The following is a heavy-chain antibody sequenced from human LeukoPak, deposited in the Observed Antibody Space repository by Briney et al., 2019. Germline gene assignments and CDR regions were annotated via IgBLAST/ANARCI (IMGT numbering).Heavy chain of an antibody. CDR3: ARIPPEGPYYYYYGMDV. V-gene: IGHV1-69*06. D-gene: IGHD1-14*01. J-gene: IGHJ6*04. Sequence: SVKVSCKASGGTFSSYAISWVRQAPGQGLEWMGGIIPIFGTANYAQKFQGRVTITADKSTSTAYMELSSLRSEDTAVYYCARIPPEGPYYYYYGMDVWGKGTTVTVSS. CDR2: IIPIFGTA. CDR1: GGTFSSYA.